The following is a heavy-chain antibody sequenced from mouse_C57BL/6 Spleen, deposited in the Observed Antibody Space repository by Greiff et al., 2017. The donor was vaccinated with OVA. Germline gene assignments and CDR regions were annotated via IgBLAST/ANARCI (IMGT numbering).Heavy chain of an antibody. Sequence: QVQLQQPGAELVRPGTSVKLSCKASGYTFTSYWMHWVKQRPGQGLEWIGVIDPSDSYTNYNQKFKGKATLTVDTSSSTAYMQLSSLTSEDSAVYYCARAGAQATDAGFAYWGQGTLVTVAA. V-gene: IGHV1-59*01. J-gene: IGHJ3*01. CDR2: IDPSDSYT. CDR3: ARAGAQATDAGFAY. CDR1: GYTFTSYW. D-gene: IGHD3-2*02.